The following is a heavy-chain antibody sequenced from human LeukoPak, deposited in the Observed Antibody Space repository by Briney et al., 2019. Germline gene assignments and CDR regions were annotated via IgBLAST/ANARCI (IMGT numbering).Heavy chain of an antibody. Sequence: PGGSLRLSCAASGFTFSDYYMSWIRQAPGKGLEWLSYISSSGTTIYYADSVKGRFTISRDNAKNSLYLQMNSLRVEDTAVYYCARCTAGRTFGSLREIKRSREIDYWGQGTLVTVSS. V-gene: IGHV3-11*04. J-gene: IGHJ4*02. CDR2: ISSSGTTI. CDR3: ARCTAGRTFGSLREIKRSREIDY. D-gene: IGHD1-1*01. CDR1: GFTFSDYY.